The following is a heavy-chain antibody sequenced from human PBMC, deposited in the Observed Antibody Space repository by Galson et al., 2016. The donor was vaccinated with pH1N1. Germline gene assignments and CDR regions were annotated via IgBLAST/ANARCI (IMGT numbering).Heavy chain of an antibody. V-gene: IGHV1-46*01. Sequence: SVKVSCKASGYSVTRYYMHWVRQAPGQGLEWTGIIDPSDGTTTYSQKFQGRISLTRDTSTNSVHMELTTLRPDDSATYFCARRYYFDYWGPGTLVTVSS. J-gene: IGHJ4*02. CDR3: ARRYYFDY. CDR2: IDPSDGTT. CDR1: GYSVTRYY.